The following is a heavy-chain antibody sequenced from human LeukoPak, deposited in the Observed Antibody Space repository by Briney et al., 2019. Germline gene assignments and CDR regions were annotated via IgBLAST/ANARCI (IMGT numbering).Heavy chain of an antibody. J-gene: IGHJ4*02. Sequence: PGGSLRLSCAASGFTFSSYGMNWVRQAPGKGLEWVSSISSSSSYIYYADSVKGRFTISRDNAKNSLYLQMNSLRAEDTAVYYCARDIYGSGSYYAYWGQGTLVTVSS. V-gene: IGHV3-21*01. CDR1: GFTFSSYG. CDR3: ARDIYGSGSYYAY. D-gene: IGHD3-10*01. CDR2: ISSSSSYI.